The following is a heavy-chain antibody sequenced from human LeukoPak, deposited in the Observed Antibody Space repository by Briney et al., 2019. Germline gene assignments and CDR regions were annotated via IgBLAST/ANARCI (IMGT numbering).Heavy chain of an antibody. CDR1: GGSISGSGSNF. J-gene: IGHJ4*02. CDR3: ARHGTPYWGSGFEY. D-gene: IGHD7-27*01. V-gene: IGHV4-39*01. Sequence: SETLSLTCTVSGGSISGSGSNFWAWIRQPPGKGQEWIGTFHFGGSTYYNPSLKSRVTLSVDTPKSQFSLKLTSVTAADTAVYYCARHGTPYWGSGFEYWGQGTLVTVSS. CDR2: FHFGGST.